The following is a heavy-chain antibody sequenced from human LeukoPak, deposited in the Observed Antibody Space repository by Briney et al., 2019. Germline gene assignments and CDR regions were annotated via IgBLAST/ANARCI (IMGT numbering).Heavy chain of an antibody. V-gene: IGHV4-4*02. CDR2: IHDSGRT. Sequence: SGTLSLTCAVSGGSISRNTWWSWARQPPGKGLGWIAEIHDSGRTNYNPSLKSRVTISVDTSKNQFSLKLSSVTAADTAVYYCASSAEAATAGAFDIWGQGTMVTVSS. D-gene: IGHD1-14*01. J-gene: IGHJ3*02. CDR1: GGSISRNTW. CDR3: ASSAEAATAGAFDI.